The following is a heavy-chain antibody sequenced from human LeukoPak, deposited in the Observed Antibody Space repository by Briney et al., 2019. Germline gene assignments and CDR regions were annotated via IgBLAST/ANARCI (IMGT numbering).Heavy chain of an antibody. V-gene: IGHV3-11*01. D-gene: IGHD6-13*01. J-gene: IGHJ4*02. CDR1: GFTFSDYY. CDR2: ISSSGSTI. CDR3: ARDGPLLTMIAAAALPDY. Sequence: GGSLRLSCAASGFTFSDYYMSWIRQAPGKGLEWVSYISSSGSTIYYADSVKGRFTISRDNAKNSLYLQMNSLRAEDTAVYYCARDGPLLTMIAAAALPDYWGQGTLVTVSS.